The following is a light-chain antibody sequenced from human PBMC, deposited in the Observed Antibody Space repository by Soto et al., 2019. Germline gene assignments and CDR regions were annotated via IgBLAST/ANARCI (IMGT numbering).Light chain of an antibody. CDR1: QSIGKH. CDR3: QQGYTSSIT. J-gene: IGKJ5*01. CDR2: YVS. Sequence: DIQMTQSRSSLSASVGDRVTISCRASQSIGKHLNWYQQKPGKAPKFLIYYVSNLQSGVPSRFSGSGSGTDFTPTIDSLQPEDFATYYCQQGYTSSITFGQGTRLEIK. V-gene: IGKV1-39*01.